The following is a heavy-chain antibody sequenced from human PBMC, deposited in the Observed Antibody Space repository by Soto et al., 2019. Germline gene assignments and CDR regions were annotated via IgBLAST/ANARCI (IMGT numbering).Heavy chain of an antibody. D-gene: IGHD6-6*01. J-gene: IGHJ6*04. V-gene: IGHV3-9*01. CDR1: GFTFDDYA. CDR2: ISWNSGSI. Sequence: GGSLRLSCAASGFTFDDYAMHWVRQAPGKGLEWVSGISWNSGSIGYADSVKGRFTISRDNAKNSLYLQMNSLRAEDTALYYCAKDRGSSIAARRLLDVWGKGTTGTGSS. CDR3: AKDRGSSIAARRLLDV.